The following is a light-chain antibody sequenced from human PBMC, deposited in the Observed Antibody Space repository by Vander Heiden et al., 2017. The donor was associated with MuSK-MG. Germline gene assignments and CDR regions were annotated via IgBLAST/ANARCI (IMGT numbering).Light chain of an antibody. CDR1: SSNIGAGYD. Sequence: QSVLTQPPSVSGAPGQRVTISCPGSSSNIGAGYDVHWYQQLPETAPKLLIYGNNNRPSGVPDRFSGSKSGTSASLAITGLQAEDEADYYCQSYDSSLSDWVFGGGTKLTVL. CDR2: GNN. CDR3: QSYDSSLSDWV. V-gene: IGLV1-40*01. J-gene: IGLJ3*02.